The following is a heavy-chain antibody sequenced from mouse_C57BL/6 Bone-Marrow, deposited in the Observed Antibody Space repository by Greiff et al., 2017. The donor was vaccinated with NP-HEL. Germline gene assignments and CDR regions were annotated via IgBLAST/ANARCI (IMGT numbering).Heavy chain of an antibody. J-gene: IGHJ2*01. V-gene: IGHV1-42*01. Sequence: EVKLQESGPELVKPGASVKISCKASGYSFTGYYMNWVKQSPEKSLEWIGEINPSTGGTTYNQKFKAKATLTVDKSSSTAYMQLKSLTSEDSAVYYCARSRDGYYVGYWGQGTTLTVSS. CDR2: INPSTGGT. CDR1: GYSFTGYY. CDR3: ARSRDGYYVGY. D-gene: IGHD2-3*01.